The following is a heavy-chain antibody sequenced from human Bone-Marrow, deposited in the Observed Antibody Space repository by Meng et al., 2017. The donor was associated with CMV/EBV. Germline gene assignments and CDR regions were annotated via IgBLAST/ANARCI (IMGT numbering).Heavy chain of an antibody. CDR2: NYYDATT. CDR3: ARQTPDEWFDP. D-gene: IGHD2-15*01. J-gene: IGHJ5*02. V-gene: IGHV4-31*02. Sequence: SGGSSKVAGFCWRWVRHHAGRGLGWLGYNYYDATTNYDWSLRGRFTTSVDTSKTQFSLKLSAVTAADTAVYYCARQTPDEWFDPWGQGALVTVSS. CDR1: GGSSKVAGFC.